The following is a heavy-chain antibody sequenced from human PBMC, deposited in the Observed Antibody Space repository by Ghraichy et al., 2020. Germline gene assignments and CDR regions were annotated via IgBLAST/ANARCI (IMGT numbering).Heavy chain of an antibody. CDR1: GYPFSSSA. V-gene: IGHV7-4-1*02. CDR2: INTNTGNP. Sequence: ASVKVSCKASGYPFSSSALTWVRQAPGQGPEWMGWINTNTGNPTYAQAFTGRFVFSLDTSVSTAYLQISSLKAEDTAVYYCAREMEYSSKYWEPRRTSHFYGMDVWGQGTTVTVSS. J-gene: IGHJ6*02. CDR3: AREMEYSSKYWEPRRTSHFYGMDV. D-gene: IGHD6-13*01.